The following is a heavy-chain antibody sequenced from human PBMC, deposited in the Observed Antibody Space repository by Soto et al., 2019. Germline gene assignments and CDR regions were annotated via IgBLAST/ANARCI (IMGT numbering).Heavy chain of an antibody. CDR3: AKRRQYSSGWYSPIFDY. CDR1: GFTFSSYA. J-gene: IGHJ4*02. V-gene: IGHV3-23*01. D-gene: IGHD6-13*01. Sequence: GGSLRLSCAASGFTFSSYAMSWVRQAPGKGLEWVSAISGGGSTYYADSVKGRFTISRDNSKNSLSLRMNSLRDEDTAVYFCAKRRQYSSGWYSPIFDYWGQGALVNVSS. CDR2: ISGGGST.